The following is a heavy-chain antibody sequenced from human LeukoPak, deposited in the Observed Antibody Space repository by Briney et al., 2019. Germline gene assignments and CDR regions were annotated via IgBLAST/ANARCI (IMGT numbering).Heavy chain of an antibody. CDR2: IYPGDSDT. V-gene: IGHV5-51*01. J-gene: IGHJ4*02. CDR1: GYSFTSYW. CDR3: ARRTSGSYSFDY. D-gene: IGHD1-26*01. Sequence: KVSCKASGYSFTSYWIGWVRQMPGKGLEWMGIIYPGDSDTRYSPSFQGQVTISADKSISTAYLQWSSLTASDTAMYYCARRTSGSYSFDYWGQGTLVTVSS.